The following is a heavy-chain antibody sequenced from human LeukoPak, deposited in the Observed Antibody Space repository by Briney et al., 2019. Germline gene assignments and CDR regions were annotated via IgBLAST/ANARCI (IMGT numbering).Heavy chain of an antibody. CDR2: IYHSGST. CDR1: GYSISSGYY. Sequence: SETPSVTCSVSGYSISSGYYWGWIRQPPGKGLEWIGSIYHSGSTYYNPSLKSRVTISVDTSKNQFSLKLSSVTAADTAVYYCARDLDYYDSSGYYYNSAFDIWGQGTMVTVSS. J-gene: IGHJ3*02. CDR3: ARDLDYYDSSGYYYNSAFDI. D-gene: IGHD3-22*01. V-gene: IGHV4-38-2*02.